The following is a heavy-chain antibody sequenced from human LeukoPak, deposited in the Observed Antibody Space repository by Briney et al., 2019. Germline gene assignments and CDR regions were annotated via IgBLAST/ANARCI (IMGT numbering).Heavy chain of an antibody. Sequence: GGSLRLSCTASGFTFGDYAMSWFRQAPGKGLEWVSAVSDSGSSTYYADSVKGRFTISRDNSKNTLYLQMNSLRAEDTAAYYCAKWSSGWYYFDDWGQGTLVTVSS. CDR2: VSDSGSST. CDR3: AKWSSGWYYFDD. D-gene: IGHD6-19*01. J-gene: IGHJ4*02. CDR1: GFTFGDYA. V-gene: IGHV3-23*01.